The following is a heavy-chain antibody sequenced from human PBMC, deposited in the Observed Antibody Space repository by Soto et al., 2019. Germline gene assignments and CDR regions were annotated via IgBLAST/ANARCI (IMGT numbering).Heavy chain of an antibody. Sequence: EVQLVESGGGLVKPGGSLRLSCAASGFTLSSYSVNWVRQAPGKGLEWVSSISSSSSYIYYADSVRGRFTISRDNAKNSLYLQMSSPRAQDTAVYYCARDWGGEGTFDYWGQGTLVTVSS. D-gene: IGHD3-16*01. CDR3: ARDWGGEGTFDY. CDR1: GFTLSSYS. J-gene: IGHJ4*02. CDR2: ISSSSSYI. V-gene: IGHV3-21*01.